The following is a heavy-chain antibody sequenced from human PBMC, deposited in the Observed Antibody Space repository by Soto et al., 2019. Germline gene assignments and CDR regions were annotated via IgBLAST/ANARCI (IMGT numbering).Heavy chain of an antibody. CDR2: ISSSGTYI. CDR3: ATSTLGAYYYGMDV. Sequence: PGGSLRLSCAASGLSFISYTMNWVRQAPGKGLEWVSSISSSGTYIYYADSVKGRFTISRDNAKNSLYLQMNSLRAEDTALYYCATSTLGAYYYGMDVWGQGNTVTVSS. D-gene: IGHD2-21*01. CDR1: GLSFISYT. J-gene: IGHJ6*02. V-gene: IGHV3-21*01.